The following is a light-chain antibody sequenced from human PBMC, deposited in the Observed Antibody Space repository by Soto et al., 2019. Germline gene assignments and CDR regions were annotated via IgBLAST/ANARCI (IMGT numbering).Light chain of an antibody. J-gene: IGKJ4*01. CDR2: DAS. CDR3: QRYDNPPPRVT. CDR1: HDISNY. Sequence: DIQMTQSPPSLSASVGDRVTITCQASHDISNYLNWYQQKPGTAPKLLIYDASNLETGVPSRFSGSGSGTDFTFTISSLQPEDFATYYCQRYDNPPPRVTFGGGTKVEV. V-gene: IGKV1-33*01.